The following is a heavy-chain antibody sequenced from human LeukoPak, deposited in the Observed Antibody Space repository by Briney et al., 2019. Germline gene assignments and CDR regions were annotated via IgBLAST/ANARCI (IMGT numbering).Heavy chain of an antibody. CDR1: GGSISSSSYY. CDR3: ARLLGGDSVFGFDP. Sequence: SETLSLTCTVSGGSISSSSYYWGWIRQPPGKGLEWIGSIYYSGSTYYNPSLKSRVIISVDTSKNQFSLKLSSVTAADTAVYYCARLLGGDSVFGFDPWGQGTLVTVSS. V-gene: IGHV4-39*01. D-gene: IGHD2-21*02. CDR2: IYYSGST. J-gene: IGHJ5*02.